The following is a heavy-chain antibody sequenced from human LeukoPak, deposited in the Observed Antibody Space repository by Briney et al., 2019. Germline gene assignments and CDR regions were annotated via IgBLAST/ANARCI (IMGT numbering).Heavy chain of an antibody. Sequence: ASVKVSCKASGYTFTGHYMHRARQAPGQGLEWMGWINPNSGDRNSAQKFQGRVTMTRDTSISTVYMELSRLGPDDTAVYYCAREGWDQRDTAAFDHWGQGTLVTVSS. V-gene: IGHV1-2*02. CDR1: GYTFTGHY. CDR3: AREGWDQRDTAAFDH. D-gene: IGHD6-19*01. CDR2: INPNSGDR. J-gene: IGHJ4*02.